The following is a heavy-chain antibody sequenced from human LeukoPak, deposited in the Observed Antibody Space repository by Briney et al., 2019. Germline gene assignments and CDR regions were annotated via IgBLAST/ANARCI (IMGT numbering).Heavy chain of an antibody. Sequence: GGSLRLSCVASGFSFNNYAMNWVRQAPGKGLEWVSYISSSGSTIYYADSVKGRFTISRDNAKNSLYLQMNSLRAEDTAVYYCARTDYGDGDGYFDYWGQGTLVTVSS. CDR3: ARTDYGDGDGYFDY. V-gene: IGHV3-48*03. CDR2: ISSSGSTI. D-gene: IGHD4-17*01. J-gene: IGHJ4*02. CDR1: GFSFNNYA.